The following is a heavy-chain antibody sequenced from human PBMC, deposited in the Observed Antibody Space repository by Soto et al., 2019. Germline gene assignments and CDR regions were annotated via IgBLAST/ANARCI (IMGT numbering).Heavy chain of an antibody. Sequence: QVQLQESGPGLVKPSGTLSLTCAVSGGSISSSNWWSWVRQPPGNGQEWIGEIYHSGSTNYNPSLKRRVTISVDKFTNQFSLKLSSVTAADTAVYYCARAFPYDFWRRPAVFDYWGQGTLVTVSS. CDR1: GGSISSSNW. CDR2: IYHSGST. V-gene: IGHV4-4*02. D-gene: IGHD3-3*01. J-gene: IGHJ4*02. CDR3: ARAFPYDFWRRPAVFDY.